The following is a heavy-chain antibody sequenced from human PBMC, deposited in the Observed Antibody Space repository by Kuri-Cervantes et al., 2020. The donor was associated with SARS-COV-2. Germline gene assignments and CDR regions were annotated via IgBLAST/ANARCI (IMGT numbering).Heavy chain of an antibody. CDR3: ARIQAATVIADY. J-gene: IGHJ4*02. D-gene: IGHD4-11*01. Sequence: NWVRQAPGKGLEWVSRIDWDDDKYYSTSLKTRLTISKDTSKNQVVLTMTNVDPVDTATYYCARIQAATVIADYWGQGTLVTVSS. V-gene: IGHV2-70*10. CDR2: IDWDDDK.